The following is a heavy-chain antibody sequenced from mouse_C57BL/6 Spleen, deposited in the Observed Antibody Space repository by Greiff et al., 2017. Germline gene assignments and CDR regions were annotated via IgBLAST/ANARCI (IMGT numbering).Heavy chain of an antibody. V-gene: IGHV1-50*01. CDR1: GYTFTSYW. CDR3: ARGGSSYLYAMDY. J-gene: IGHJ4*01. D-gene: IGHD1-1*01. Sequence: QVHVKQSGAELVKPGASVKLSCKASGYTFTSYWMQWVKQRPGQGLEWIGEIDPSDSYTNYNQKFKGKATLTVDTSSSTAHMQLSSLTSEDSAVYYCARGGSSYLYAMDYWGQGTSVTVSS. CDR2: IDPSDSYT.